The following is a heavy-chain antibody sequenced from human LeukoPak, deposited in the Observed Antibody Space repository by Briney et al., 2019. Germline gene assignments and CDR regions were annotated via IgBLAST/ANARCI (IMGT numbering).Heavy chain of an antibody. CDR2: IYVSGNT. V-gene: IGHV4-4*07. J-gene: IGHJ4*02. CDR1: GGSLGHYY. D-gene: IGHD1-26*01. Sequence: SETLSLTCTVSGGSLGHYYSTWIRQPAGKGLEWIGRIYVSGNTNYNPSLKSRVTMSLDTSKNQLSLELGSVTAADTAVYYCAKYSGSHSDWGQGTLVTVSA. CDR3: AKYSGSHSD.